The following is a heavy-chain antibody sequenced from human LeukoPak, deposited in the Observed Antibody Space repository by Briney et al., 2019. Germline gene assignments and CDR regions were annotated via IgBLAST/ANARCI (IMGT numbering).Heavy chain of an antibody. V-gene: IGHV5-51*01. D-gene: IGHD1-26*01. J-gene: IGHJ3*02. Sequence: GESLKISCKGSGYSFTNYWIGWGRQMPGKGLEWMGIIYPGDSDTRYSSSFQGQVTISADKSISTAYLQSSLKASDTAMYYCARSRSLGTFDIWGQGTMVTVSS. CDR3: ARSRSLGTFDI. CDR2: IYPGDSDT. CDR1: GYSFTNYW.